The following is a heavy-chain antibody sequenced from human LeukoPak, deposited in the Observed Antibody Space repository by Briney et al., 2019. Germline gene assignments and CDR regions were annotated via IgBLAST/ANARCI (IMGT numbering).Heavy chain of an antibody. CDR3: ARGRGYSSSWYGGSYYGMDV. CDR1: GGTFSSYA. V-gene: IGHV1-69*04. Sequence: ASVKVSCKASGGTFSSYAISWVRQAPGQGLEWMGRIIPILGIANYAQKFLGRVTITADKSTSTAYMELSSLRSEDTAVYYCARGRGYSSSWYGGSYYGMDVWGQGTTVTVSS. CDR2: IIPILGIA. J-gene: IGHJ6*02. D-gene: IGHD6-13*01.